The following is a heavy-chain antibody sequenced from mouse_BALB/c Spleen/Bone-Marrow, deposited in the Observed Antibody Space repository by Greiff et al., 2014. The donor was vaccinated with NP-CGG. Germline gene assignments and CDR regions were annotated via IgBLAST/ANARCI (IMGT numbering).Heavy chain of an antibody. Sequence: SGAELVKPGASVKLSCKASGYTFTSYWIHWVKQRPGQGLEWIGEINPSNGRTNYNEKFKSKATLTVDKSSSTAYMQLSSLTSEDSAVYYCARLLLRFYALDYWGQGTSVTVSS. CDR2: INPSNGRT. V-gene: IGHV1S81*02. D-gene: IGHD1-1*01. CDR3: ARLLLRFYALDY. CDR1: GYTFTSYW. J-gene: IGHJ4*01.